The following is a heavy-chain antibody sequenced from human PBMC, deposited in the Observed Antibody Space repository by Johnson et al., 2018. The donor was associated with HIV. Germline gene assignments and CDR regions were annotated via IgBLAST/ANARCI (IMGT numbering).Heavy chain of an antibody. J-gene: IGHJ3*02. D-gene: IGHD3-16*01. V-gene: IGHV3-7*01. CDR3: ARDMIIEAFDI. CDR2: IKQDGSEK. Sequence: VQLVESGGGLVQPGGSLRLSCAASGFTFSSYWMSWVRQAPGKGLEWVANIKQDGSEKYYVDSVKGRLTISRDNAKNSLYLQMNSLRAEDTAVYYCARDMIIEAFDIWGQGTMVTVSS. CDR1: GFTFSSYW.